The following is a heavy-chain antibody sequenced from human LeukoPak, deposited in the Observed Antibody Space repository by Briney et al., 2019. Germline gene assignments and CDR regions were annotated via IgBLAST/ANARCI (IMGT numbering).Heavy chain of an antibody. D-gene: IGHD3-9*01. CDR2: ISGSGGST. V-gene: IGHV3-23*01. CDR3: ARSIGLTGGGVDV. Sequence: GGSLRLSCAASGFTFSSYAMSWVRQAPGKGLEWVSAISGSGGSTYYADSVNGRFTISRDNAKNSLYLQMNSLRAEDSAVYYCARSIGLTGGGVDVWGRGTTVTVSS. J-gene: IGHJ6*02. CDR1: GFTFSSYA.